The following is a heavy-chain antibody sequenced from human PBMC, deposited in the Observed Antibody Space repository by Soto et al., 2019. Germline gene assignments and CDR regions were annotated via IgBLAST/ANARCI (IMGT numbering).Heavy chain of an antibody. CDR2: IWYDGSNK. V-gene: IGHV3-33*01. CDR3: AREIAVAGTDDAFDI. CDR1: GFTFSSYG. D-gene: IGHD6-19*01. Sequence: QVQLVESGGGVVQPGRSLRLSCAASGFTFSSYGMHWVRQAPGKGLEWVAVIWYDGSNKYYADSVKGRFTISRDNSKNPLYLQMNSLRAEDTAVYYCAREIAVAGTDDAFDIWGQGTMVTVSS. J-gene: IGHJ3*02.